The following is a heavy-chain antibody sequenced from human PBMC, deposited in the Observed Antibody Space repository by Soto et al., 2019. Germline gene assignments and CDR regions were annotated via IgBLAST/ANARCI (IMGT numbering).Heavy chain of an antibody. V-gene: IGHV4-34*01. CDR1: GGSFSGYY. J-gene: IGHJ6*03. D-gene: IGHD5-12*01. Sequence: ASETLSLTCAVYGGSFSGYYWNWIRQAPGKGLEWIGEIDHSGSTKYNPSLKSRVTISVDTSKNQFSLNVSSVTAADTAVYYCARDLGLRSAGDLYYYYMDVWGKGTTVTVSS. CDR2: IDHSGST. CDR3: ARDLGLRSAGDLYYYYMDV.